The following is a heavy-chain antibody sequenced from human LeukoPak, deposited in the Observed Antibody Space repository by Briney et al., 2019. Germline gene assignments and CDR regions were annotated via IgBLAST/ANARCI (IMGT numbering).Heavy chain of an antibody. Sequence: SCKASGYTFTDSGMHWVRQAPGKGLEWVSFIQYDGSTIFYADSVEGRFTISRDNSKNTLYLQMNSLRPEDTAVYYCAKDNPIEKVPGLGPGSWGQGTLVTVSS. CDR3: AKDNPIEKVPGLGPGS. CDR1: GYTFTDSG. V-gene: IGHV3-30*02. CDR2: IQYDGSTI. J-gene: IGHJ5*02. D-gene: IGHD2-2*01.